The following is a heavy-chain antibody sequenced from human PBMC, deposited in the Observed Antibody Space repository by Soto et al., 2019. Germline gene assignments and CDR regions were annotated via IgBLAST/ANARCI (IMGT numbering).Heavy chain of an antibody. J-gene: IGHJ4*02. CDR1: GFTFSSYS. D-gene: IGHD5-12*01. V-gene: IGHV3-48*02. CDR3: ARAIAGMATIAFDY. Sequence: EVQLVESGGGLVQPGGSLRLSCAASGFTFSSYSMNWVRQAPGKGLEWVSYISSSSSTIYYADSVKGRFTISRDNAKNSLDLQMNSLRDEETAVYYCARAIAGMATIAFDYWGQGTLVTVSS. CDR2: ISSSSSTI.